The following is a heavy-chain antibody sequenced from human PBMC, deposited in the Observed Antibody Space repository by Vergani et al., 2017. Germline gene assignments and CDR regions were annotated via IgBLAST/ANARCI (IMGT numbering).Heavy chain of an antibody. J-gene: IGHJ3*02. CDR3: ARSQGAFDI. CDR1: GGSLSSYY. V-gene: IGHV4-59*01. CDR2: IYYSGST. Sequence: QVQLQESGPGLVKPSETLSLTCTVSGGSLSSYYWSWIRQPPGKGLEWIGYIYYSGSTTYNPSLKRRVTISVDTSKNQFSLKLSSVTAADTAVYYCARSQGAFDIWGQGTMVTVSS.